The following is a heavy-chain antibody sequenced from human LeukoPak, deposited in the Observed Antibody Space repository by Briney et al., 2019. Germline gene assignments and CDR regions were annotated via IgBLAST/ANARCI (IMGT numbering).Heavy chain of an antibody. V-gene: IGHV3-7*04. CDR2: IKQDGSEK. CDR3: ARVIFSRYSGSRYYFDY. J-gene: IGHJ4*02. D-gene: IGHD1-26*01. Sequence: GGSLRLSCAASGFTFSSYWMGWVRQAPGKGLEWVANIKQDGSEKYYVDSVKGRFTISRDNAKNSLYLQMNSLRAEDTAVYYCARVIFSRYSGSRYYFDYWGQGTLVTVSS. CDR1: GFTFSSYW.